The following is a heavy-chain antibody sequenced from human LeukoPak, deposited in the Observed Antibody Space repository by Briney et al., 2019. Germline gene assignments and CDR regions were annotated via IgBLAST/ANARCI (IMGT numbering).Heavy chain of an antibody. Sequence: PGRSLRLSCVVSGFTFDSYSMNWVRQAPGKGLEWISYISNSGSPIYYADSVKGRFTISRDKDKSSLYLQMNSLAADDTAVYYCARGLALGLTVTPKAFDYWGQGTLVTVSS. CDR2: ISNSGSPI. V-gene: IGHV3-48*01. J-gene: IGHJ4*02. CDR1: GFTFDSYS. D-gene: IGHD4-11*01. CDR3: ARGLALGLTVTPKAFDY.